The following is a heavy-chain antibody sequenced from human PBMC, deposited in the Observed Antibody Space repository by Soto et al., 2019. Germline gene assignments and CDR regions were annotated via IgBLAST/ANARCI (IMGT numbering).Heavy chain of an antibody. CDR2: ISYDGSNK. Sequence: GGSLRLSCAASGFPFSSYGMHWVRQAPGKGLEWVAVISYDGSNKYYADSVKGRFTISRDNSKNTLYLQMNSLRAEDTAVYYCARHPERIAQIGWFDPWGQGTLVTSPQ. J-gene: IGHJ5*02. V-gene: IGHV3-30*03. CDR3: ARHPERIAQIGWFDP. CDR1: GFPFSSYG. D-gene: IGHD6-13*01.